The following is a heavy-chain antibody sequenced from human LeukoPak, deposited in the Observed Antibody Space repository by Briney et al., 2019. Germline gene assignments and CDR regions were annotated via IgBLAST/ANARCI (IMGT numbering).Heavy chain of an antibody. V-gene: IGHV3-23*01. Sequence: GGSLGLSCAASGFTFSSYTMSWVRQAPGKGLEWVSIISGSGDNKYHADSVKGRFTISRDNSKNTLYLQMNSLRAEDTAVYYCAKHLNLHYDYWGQGTLVTVCS. J-gene: IGHJ4*02. D-gene: IGHD1-26*01. CDR1: GFTFSSYT. CDR2: ISGSGDNK. CDR3: AKHLNLHYDY.